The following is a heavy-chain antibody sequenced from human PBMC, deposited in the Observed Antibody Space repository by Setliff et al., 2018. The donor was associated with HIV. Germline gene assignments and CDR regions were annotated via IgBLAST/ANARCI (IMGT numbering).Heavy chain of an antibody. J-gene: IGHJ6*02. CDR2: MYFRGNA. Sequence: SETLSLTCTVSGGSISSHYWSWIRQAPGKGLEWIGTMYFRGNARNSPPLKSRVTISVDTSKNQLSLNLTSVTAADTAVYYCARVETTVRGATYGMDVWGQGTTVTVSS. CDR3: ARVETTVRGATYGMDV. D-gene: IGHD3-10*01. V-gene: IGHV4-59*11. CDR1: GGSISSHY.